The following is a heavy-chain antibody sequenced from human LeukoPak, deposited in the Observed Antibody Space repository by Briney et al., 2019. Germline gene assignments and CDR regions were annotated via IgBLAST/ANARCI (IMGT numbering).Heavy chain of an antibody. J-gene: IGHJ4*02. CDR2: IYHSGST. CDR3: AGGYSYGYFDY. Sequence: SQTLSLTCAVSGGSISSGGYSWGWIRQPPGKGLEWIGYIYHSGSTYYNPSLKSRVTISVDRSKNQFSLKLSSVTAADTAVYYCAGGYSYGYFDYWGQGTLVTVSS. D-gene: IGHD5-18*01. CDR1: GGSISSGGYS. V-gene: IGHV4-30-2*01.